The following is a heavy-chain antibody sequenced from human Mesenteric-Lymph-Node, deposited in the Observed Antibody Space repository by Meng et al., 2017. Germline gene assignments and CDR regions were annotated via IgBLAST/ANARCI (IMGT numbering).Heavy chain of an antibody. CDR3: ATERPRDAFDI. V-gene: IGHV4-61*02. J-gene: IGHJ3*02. CDR1: GGSISSNSYY. Sequence: SETLSLTCTVSGGSISSNSYYWSWIRQPAGKGLEWIGRMDTSGYTNYNPSLKNRVTISVDTSKNQFSLKVSCVTAADTALYYCATERPRDAFDIWGRGAMVTVSS. CDR2: MDTSGYT.